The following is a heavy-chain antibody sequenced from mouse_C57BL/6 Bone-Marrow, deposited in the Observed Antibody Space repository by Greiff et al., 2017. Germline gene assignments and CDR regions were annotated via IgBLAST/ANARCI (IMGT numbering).Heavy chain of an antibody. CDR1: GFTFSDYG. V-gene: IGHV5-17*01. CDR2: ISSGSSTI. J-gene: IGHJ1*03. CDR3: ARQRVYYYGSRYFDV. D-gene: IGHD1-1*01. Sequence: EVHLVESGGGLVKPGGSLKLSCAASGFTFSDYGMHWVRQAPEKGLEWVAYISSGSSTIYYADTVKGRFTISRDNAKNTLFLQMTSLRSEDTAMYYCARQRVYYYGSRYFDVWGTGTTVTVSS.